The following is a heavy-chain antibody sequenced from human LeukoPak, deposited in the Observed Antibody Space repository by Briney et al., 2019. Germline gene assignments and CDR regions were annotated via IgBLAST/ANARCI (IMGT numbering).Heavy chain of an antibody. J-gene: IGHJ4*02. D-gene: IGHD2-2*01. CDR3: AKEVVPAAMDQYYFDY. V-gene: IGHV3-30*02. Sequence: GGSLRLSCAASGFTFSSYGMHWVRQAPGKGLEWVAFIRYDGSNKYYADSVKGRFTISGDNSKNTLYLQMNSLRAEDTAVYYCAKEVVPAAMDQYYFDYWGQGTLVTVSS. CDR1: GFTFSSYG. CDR2: IRYDGSNK.